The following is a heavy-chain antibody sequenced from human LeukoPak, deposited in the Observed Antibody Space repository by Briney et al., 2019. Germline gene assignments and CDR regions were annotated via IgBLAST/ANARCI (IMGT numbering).Heavy chain of an antibody. D-gene: IGHD2-2*01. CDR1: GFTFSSYW. Sequence: GGSLRLSCAASGFTFSSYWMHWVRQAPGKGLEWVACIRHDGSNKYYADSVKGRFTISRDNSKNTLYLQMNSLRAEDSAVYYCAKDDVGYCSSTSCRAYFDYWGQGTLVTVSS. J-gene: IGHJ4*02. CDR2: IRHDGSNK. CDR3: AKDDVGYCSSTSCRAYFDY. V-gene: IGHV3-30*02.